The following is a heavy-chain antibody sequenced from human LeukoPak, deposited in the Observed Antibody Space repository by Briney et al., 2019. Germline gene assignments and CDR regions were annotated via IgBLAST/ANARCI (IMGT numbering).Heavy chain of an antibody. CDR3: RFYTSGSDY. Sequence: GRSLRLSCAASGFTFSSYALHWVRQAPGKGLEWVAVISYDGSNKYYADSVKGRFTISRDNSKNTLYLQMNSLRVEDTAVYYCRFYTSGSDYWAQGTRVTVSS. D-gene: IGHD3-22*01. CDR1: GFTFSSYA. CDR2: ISYDGSNK. J-gene: IGHJ4*02. V-gene: IGHV3-30*07.